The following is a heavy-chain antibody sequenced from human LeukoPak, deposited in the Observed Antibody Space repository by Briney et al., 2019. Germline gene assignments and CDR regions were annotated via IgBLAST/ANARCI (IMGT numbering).Heavy chain of an antibody. CDR1: GYRFTNYG. D-gene: IGHD6-13*01. V-gene: IGHV5-51*01. CDR3: ARSSIAAAGYFDY. J-gene: IGHJ4*02. CDR2: IYPGDSDT. Sequence: KVSCKTSGYRFTNYGVNWVRQAPGQGLEWMGIIYPGDSDTRYSPSFQGQVTISADKSISTAYLRWSSLKASDTTMYYCARSSIAAAGYFDYWGQGTLVTVSS.